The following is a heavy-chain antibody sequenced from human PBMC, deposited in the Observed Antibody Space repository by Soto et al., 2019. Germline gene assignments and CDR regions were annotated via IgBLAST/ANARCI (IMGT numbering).Heavy chain of an antibody. V-gene: IGHV4-59*08. Sequence: QVQLQESGPGLVKPSETLSLTCTVSGGSISSYYWSWIRQPPGKGLEWIGYIYYSGSTNYNPSLKSRLTISVDTSKNQSSLKLNSMTAADTAVYYCARHNYGSGSTYFDYWGQGTLVTVSS. CDR3: ARHNYGSGSTYFDY. J-gene: IGHJ4*02. CDR1: GGSISSYY. CDR2: IYYSGST. D-gene: IGHD3-10*01.